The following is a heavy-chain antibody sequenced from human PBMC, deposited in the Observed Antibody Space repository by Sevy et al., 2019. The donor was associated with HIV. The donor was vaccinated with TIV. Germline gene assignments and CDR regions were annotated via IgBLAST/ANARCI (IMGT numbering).Heavy chain of an antibody. CDR1: GYTFTSYS. V-gene: IGHV1-18*01. CDR2: ISGYNGNT. D-gene: IGHD3-10*01. CDR3: ARGRGLTTIRGEDWFDP. J-gene: IGHJ5*02. Sequence: ASVKASCKTSGYTFTSYSISWVRQAPGQGLEWMGWISGYNGNTDYAQNLQGRVTMTTDTSTSTAYMELRSLRSDDTAIYYCARGRGLTTIRGEDWFDPWGQGTLVTVSS.